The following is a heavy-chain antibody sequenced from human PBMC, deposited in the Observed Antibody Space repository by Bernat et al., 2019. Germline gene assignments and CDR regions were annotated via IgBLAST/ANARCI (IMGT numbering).Heavy chain of an antibody. CDR2: ISSSSSTI. V-gene: IGHV3-48*02. Sequence: VQLLESGGGLVQPGGSLRLSCAASGFTFSSYSMNWVRQAPGKGLEWVSYISSSSSTIYYAASVKGRFTISRDNAKNSLYLQMNSLRDEDTAVYYCAKAYSSSWYAYPSYYYYYMDVWGKGTTVTVSS. CDR1: GFTFSSYS. CDR3: AKAYSSSWYAYPSYYYYYMDV. J-gene: IGHJ6*03. D-gene: IGHD6-13*01.